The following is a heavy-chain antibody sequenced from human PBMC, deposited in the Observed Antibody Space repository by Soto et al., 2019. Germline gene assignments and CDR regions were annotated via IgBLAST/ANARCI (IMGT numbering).Heavy chain of an antibody. V-gene: IGHV4-4*02. J-gene: IGHJ4*02. CDR1: GGSISSSNW. Sequence: SETLSLTCAVSGGSISSSNWWSWVRQPPGKGLEWIGEIYHSGSTNYNPSLKSRVTISVDKSKNQFSLKLSSVTAADTAVYYCARVFSSGWYEAFDYWGQGTLVTVSS. CDR3: ARVFSSGWYEAFDY. CDR2: IYHSGST. D-gene: IGHD6-19*01.